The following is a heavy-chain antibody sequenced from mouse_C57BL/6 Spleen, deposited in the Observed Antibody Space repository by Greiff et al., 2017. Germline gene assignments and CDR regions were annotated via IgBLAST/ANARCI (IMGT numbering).Heavy chain of an antibody. D-gene: IGHD2-3*01. CDR1: GFSLTSYG. CDR3: ARKGSYDGYYWFAY. Sequence: VQRVESGPGLVQPSQSLSITCTVSGFSLTSYGVHWVRQSPGKGLEWLGVIWSGGSTDYNAAFISRLSISKDNSKSQVFFKMNSLQADDTAIYYCARKGSYDGYYWFAYWGQGTLVTVSA. V-gene: IGHV2-2*01. CDR2: IWSGGST. J-gene: IGHJ3*01.